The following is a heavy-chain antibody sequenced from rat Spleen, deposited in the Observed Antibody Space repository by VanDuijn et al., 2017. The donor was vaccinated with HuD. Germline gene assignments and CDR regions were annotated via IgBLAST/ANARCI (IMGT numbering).Heavy chain of an antibody. D-gene: IGHD1-1*01. J-gene: IGHJ4*01. V-gene: IGHV3-3*01. CDR3: ARSPSTVVGVMDA. CDR2: INSAGST. CDR1: GYSITSSYR. Sequence: EVQLQESGPGLVKPSQSLSLTCSVTGYSITSSYRWNWIRKFPGNKLEWMGYINSAGSTNYNPSLKSRISITRDTSKNQFFLQVNSVTTEDTATYYCARSPSTVVGVMDAWGQGASVTVSS.